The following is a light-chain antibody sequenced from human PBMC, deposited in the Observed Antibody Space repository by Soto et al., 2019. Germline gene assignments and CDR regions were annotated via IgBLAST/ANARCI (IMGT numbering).Light chain of an antibody. CDR3: QHRSSWPRLA. CDR2: DAS. V-gene: IGKV3-11*01. J-gene: IGKJ4*01. Sequence: PGERATLSCRTSLSVSVYLDWYQQKPXXXXXLXXSDASNRATGIPARFSGSGSATDFTLTISSLEPEDFAVYYCQHRSSWPRLAFGGGNKVDI. CDR1: LSVSVY.